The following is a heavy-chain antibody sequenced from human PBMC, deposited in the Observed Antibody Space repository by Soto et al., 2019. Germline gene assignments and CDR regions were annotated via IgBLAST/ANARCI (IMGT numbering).Heavy chain of an antibody. CDR3: ASWYSSNGDGWWFAP. V-gene: IGHV4-59*12. Sequence: PSETLSLTCTVSGGSIRNDYWSWFRQPPGKGQEWIGYVYSSGSTHYNPSLQSRVTISADTSKNQVSLKVNSVTAADMSVYYCASWYSSNGDGWWFAPGGRGTLVSVSS. CDR2: VYSSGST. CDR1: GGSIRNDY. D-gene: IGHD2-2*01. J-gene: IGHJ5*02.